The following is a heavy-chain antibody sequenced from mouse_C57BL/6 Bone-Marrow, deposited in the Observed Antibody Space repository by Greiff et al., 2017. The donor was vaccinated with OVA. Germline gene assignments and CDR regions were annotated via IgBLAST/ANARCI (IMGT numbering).Heavy chain of an antibody. J-gene: IGHJ3*01. CDR2: ISNLAYSI. D-gene: IGHD2-4*01. CDR3: ARRDYYDYDEGFAY. V-gene: IGHV5-15*01. Sequence: EVQLVESGGGLVQPGGSLKLSCAASGFTFSDYGMAWVRQAPRKGPEWVAFISNLAYSIYYADTVTGRFTISRENAKNTLYLEMSSLRSEDTAMYYCARRDYYDYDEGFAYWGQGTLVTVSA. CDR1: GFTFSDYG.